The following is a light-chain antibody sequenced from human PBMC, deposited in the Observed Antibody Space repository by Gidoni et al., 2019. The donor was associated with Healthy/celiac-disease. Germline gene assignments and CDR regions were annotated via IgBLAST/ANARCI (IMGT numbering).Light chain of an antibody. Sequence: DIVMTQSPDSLAVSLGERATINCKSSQSVLYSSNNKNYLAWYQQKPGPPPTLLIYWASTRESGVPDRFSGSGSGTDFTLTISSLQAEDVAVYYCQQYYSTLFTFGPGTKVDIK. CDR3: QQYYSTLFT. CDR2: WAS. J-gene: IGKJ3*01. V-gene: IGKV4-1*01. CDR1: QSVLYSSNNKNY.